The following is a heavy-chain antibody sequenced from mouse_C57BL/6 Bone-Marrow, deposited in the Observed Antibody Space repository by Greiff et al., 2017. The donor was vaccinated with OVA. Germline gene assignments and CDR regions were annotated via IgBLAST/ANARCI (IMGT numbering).Heavy chain of an antibody. CDR3: ARRGGLYDGSY. J-gene: IGHJ3*01. V-gene: IGHV1-69*01. CDR1: GYTFTSYW. D-gene: IGHD2-3*01. Sequence: QVQLQQPGAELVMPGASVKLSCKASGYTFTSYWMHWVKQRPGQGLEWIGEIDPSDSYTNYNQKFKGKSTLTVDKSSSPAYMQLSSLTSEDSAVYYCARRGGLYDGSYWGQGTLVTVSA. CDR2: IDPSDSYT.